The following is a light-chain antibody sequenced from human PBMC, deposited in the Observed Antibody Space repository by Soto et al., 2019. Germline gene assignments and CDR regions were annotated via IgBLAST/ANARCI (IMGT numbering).Light chain of an antibody. Sequence: EKVMTQSPATLSVSPGEGATLSCRASQSVSNNLAWYQQKPGQAPRLLIYGASTRAAGIPARFSGSGSGTEFTLTISSLHSEDFAVYYCQQYNSWPRTFGQGTKVDIK. CDR3: QQYNSWPRT. V-gene: IGKV3-15*01. CDR1: QSVSNN. J-gene: IGKJ1*01. CDR2: GAS.